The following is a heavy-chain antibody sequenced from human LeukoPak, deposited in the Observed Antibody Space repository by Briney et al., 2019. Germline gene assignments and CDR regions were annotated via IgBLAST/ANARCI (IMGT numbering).Heavy chain of an antibody. CDR1: GGSISSSSYY. J-gene: IGHJ4*02. CDR2: IYYSGST. CDR3: ATSVLRFLEWLEELGY. V-gene: IGHV4-39*01. D-gene: IGHD3-3*01. Sequence: SETLSLTCTVSGGSISSSSYYWGWIRQPPGKGLEWIGSIYYSGSTYYNPSLKSRVTISVDTSKNQFSLKLSSVTAADTAVYYCATSVLRFLEWLEELGYWGQGTLVTVSS.